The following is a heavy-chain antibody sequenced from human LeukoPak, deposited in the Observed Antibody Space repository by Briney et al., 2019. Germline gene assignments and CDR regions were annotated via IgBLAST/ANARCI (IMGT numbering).Heavy chain of an antibody. J-gene: IGHJ4*02. CDR2: IRSKANSYAT. V-gene: IGHV3-73*01. Sequence: GGSLRLSCAASGFTFSGSAMHWVRQASGKGLEWVGRIRSKANSYATAYAASVKGRFTISRDDSKNTAYLQMNSLKTEDTTVYYCAKDNEYSSSPSTFDYWGQGTLVTVSS. CDR1: GFTFSGSA. D-gene: IGHD6-6*01. CDR3: AKDNEYSSSPSTFDY.